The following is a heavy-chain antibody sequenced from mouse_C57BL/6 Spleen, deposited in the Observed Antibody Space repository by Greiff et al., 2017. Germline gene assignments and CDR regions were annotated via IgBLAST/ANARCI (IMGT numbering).Heavy chain of an antibody. CDR2: FYPGSGSI. CDR3: ARHEDGDGYYFYAMDY. CDR1: GYTFTEYT. V-gene: IGHV1-62-2*01. Sequence: QVQLKQSGAELVKPGASVKLSCKASGYTFTEYTIHWVKQRSGQGLEWIGWFYPGSGSIKYNEKFKDKATLTADKSSSTVYMELSRLTSEDSAVYFCARHEDGDGYYFYAMDYWGQGTSVTVSS. J-gene: IGHJ4*01. D-gene: IGHD2-3*01.